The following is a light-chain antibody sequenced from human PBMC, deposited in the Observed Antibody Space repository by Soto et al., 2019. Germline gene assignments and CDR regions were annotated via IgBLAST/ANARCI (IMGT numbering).Light chain of an antibody. CDR3: QHYDTYSPLWT. Sequence: IQLAQSRATLSASVGDRITITCRATQSINWLAWYQQKPGKAPKLLIFEASRLESGVPSRFSGSGSGTEFTLTISSLQPDDFGTYYCQHYDTYSPLWTFGQGTKVDVK. CDR1: QSINW. CDR2: EAS. V-gene: IGKV1-5*03. J-gene: IGKJ1*01.